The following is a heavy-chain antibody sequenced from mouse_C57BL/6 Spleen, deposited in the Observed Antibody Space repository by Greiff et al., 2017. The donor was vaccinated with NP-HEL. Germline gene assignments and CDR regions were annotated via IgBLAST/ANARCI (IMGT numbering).Heavy chain of an antibody. D-gene: IGHD1-1*01. CDR1: GYSFTDYN. CDR3: AREIGYGSSLAWFAY. CDR2: INPNYGTT. J-gene: IGHJ3*01. Sequence: EVQLQESGPELVKPGASVKISCKASGYSFTDYNMNWVKQSNGKSLEWIGVINPNYGTTSYNQKFKGKATLTVDQSSSTAYMQLNSLTSEDSAVYYCAREIGYGSSLAWFAYWGQGTLVTVSA. V-gene: IGHV1-39*01.